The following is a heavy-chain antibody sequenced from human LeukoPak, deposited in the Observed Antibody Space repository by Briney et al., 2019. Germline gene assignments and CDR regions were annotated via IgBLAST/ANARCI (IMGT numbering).Heavy chain of an antibody. CDR2: IYPGDSDT. CDR3: ARLPSMGRTGEGYYFDY. J-gene: IGHJ4*02. D-gene: IGHD3-16*01. Sequence: GESLKISCKGSGYSFTSYWIGWVRQMPGKGLEWMGIIYPGDSDTRYSPSFQGQVTISADKSISTAYLQWSSLKASDTAMYYCARLPSMGRTGEGYYFDYWGQGTLVTVSS. CDR1: GYSFTSYW. V-gene: IGHV5-51*01.